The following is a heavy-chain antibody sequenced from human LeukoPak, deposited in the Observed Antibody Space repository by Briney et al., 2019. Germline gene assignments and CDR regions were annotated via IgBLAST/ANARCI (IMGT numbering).Heavy chain of an antibody. D-gene: IGHD2-15*01. Sequence: PGGSLRLSCAASGFTFSNYAMSWVRQAPGKGLEWVSAISGSGGSTFYADSVKGRFTISRDNSKSTLYLQMNSLRAEDTAVYYCAKGRGSGGRDSQHWGQGTLVTVSS. J-gene: IGHJ1*01. CDR3: AKGRGSGGRDSQH. CDR2: ISGSGGST. CDR1: GFTFSNYA. V-gene: IGHV3-23*01.